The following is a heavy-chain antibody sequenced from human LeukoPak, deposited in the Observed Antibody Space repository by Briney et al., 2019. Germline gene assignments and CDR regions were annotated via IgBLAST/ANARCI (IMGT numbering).Heavy chain of an antibody. D-gene: IGHD1-1*01. CDR1: GYAFTGHY. CDR2: INPNNGAT. CDR3: ATLGTQTGMYDY. V-gene: IGHV1-2*02. Sequence: ASVKVSCKASGYAFTGHYIHWVRQAPGQGLEWMGWINPNNGATKSAQKFQGRITLTRDTSISTAYMDLSRLRSGDTAVYYCATLGTQTGMYDYWGQGTLVTVSS. J-gene: IGHJ4*02.